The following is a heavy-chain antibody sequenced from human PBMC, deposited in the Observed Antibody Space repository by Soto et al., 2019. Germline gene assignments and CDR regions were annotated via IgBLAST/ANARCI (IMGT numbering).Heavy chain of an antibody. J-gene: IGHJ6*04. CDR1: GFTFSSYG. D-gene: IGHD3-3*01. CDR2: ISYDGSNK. Sequence: GGSLRLSCAASGFTFSSYGMHWVRQAPGKGLEWVAVISYDGSNKYYADSVKGRFTISRDNSKNTLYLQMNSLRAEDTAVYYCGKEGGGFLEGLRPGMGGGGKGPRVP. CDR3: GKEGGGFLEGLRPGMGG. V-gene: IGHV3-30*18.